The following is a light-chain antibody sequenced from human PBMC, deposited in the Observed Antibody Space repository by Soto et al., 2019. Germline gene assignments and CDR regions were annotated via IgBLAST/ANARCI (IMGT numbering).Light chain of an antibody. J-gene: IGKJ5*01. CDR3: QQYYSAPIT. CDR1: QKILHTSNNKHY. CDR2: WAS. V-gene: IGKV4-1*01. Sequence: DIVMTESPDSLAVSLGERATINCKSSQKILHTSNNKHYLAWYHQKPGQPPKLLLYWASTRESGVPDRFSGSGSGTDFTLTTSSLQAEDVAVYYCQQYYSAPITFGQGTRLEIK.